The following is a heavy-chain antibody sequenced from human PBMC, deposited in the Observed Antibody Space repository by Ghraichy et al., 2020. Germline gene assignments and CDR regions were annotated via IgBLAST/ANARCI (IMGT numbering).Heavy chain of an antibody. J-gene: IGHJ6*02. D-gene: IGHD4-23*01. CDR3: ARFFPLPSGKGGMDV. Sequence: ETLSLTCAASGFTLSNYWMHWVRQGPGKGLVWVSRISTDGTTTKYADSVKGRFTISRDNAGNTLYLQMSSLRAEDTAVYYCARFFPLPSGKGGMDVWGQGTTVTVSS. V-gene: IGHV3-74*03. CDR1: GFTLSNYW. CDR2: ISTDGTTT.